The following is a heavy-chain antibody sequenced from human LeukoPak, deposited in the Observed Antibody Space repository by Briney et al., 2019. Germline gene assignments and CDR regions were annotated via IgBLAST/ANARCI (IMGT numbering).Heavy chain of an antibody. V-gene: IGHV3-15*01. CDR3: SSDPPLNYYVGSGYWSH. Sequence: GGSLRLSCAASGFTFSNAWMSWVRQAPGKGLEWVGRIKSKTDGGTTDYASPVKGRFTISRDDSKNTLYLQMNSLKTEDTAVYYCSSDPPLNYYVGSGYWSHWGQGTLVAVSS. CDR2: IKSKTDGGTT. CDR1: GFTFSNAW. J-gene: IGHJ4*02. D-gene: IGHD3-22*01.